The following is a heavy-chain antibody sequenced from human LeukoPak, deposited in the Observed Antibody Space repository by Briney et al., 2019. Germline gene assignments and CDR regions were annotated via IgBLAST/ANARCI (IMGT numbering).Heavy chain of an antibody. D-gene: IGHD3-10*01. CDR1: GFTFSSYS. CDR2: ISISSSYI. V-gene: IGHV3-21*01. CDR3: ARDFRWFGTFDY. Sequence: GGSLRLSCAASGFTFSSYSMNWVRQAPGKGLEWVSSISISSSYIYYADSVKGRFTISRDNAKNSLYLQMNSLRAEDTAVYYCARDFRWFGTFDYWGQGTLVTVSS. J-gene: IGHJ4*02.